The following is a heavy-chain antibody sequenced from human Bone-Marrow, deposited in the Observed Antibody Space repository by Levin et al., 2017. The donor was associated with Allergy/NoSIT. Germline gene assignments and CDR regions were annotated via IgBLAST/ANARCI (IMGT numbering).Heavy chain of an antibody. CDR1: GFTFSSYA. Sequence: GESLKISCAASGFTFSSYAVHWVRQAPGKGLEWVAVISYDGGNKYYADSVEGRFTISRDNSEDTVYLQMNSLRAEDSAVYYCARVARTSGWVWYYFDYWGQGTLVTVSS. J-gene: IGHJ4*02. CDR3: ARVARTSGWVWYYFDY. CDR2: ISYDGGNK. V-gene: IGHV3-30-3*01. D-gene: IGHD6-19*01.